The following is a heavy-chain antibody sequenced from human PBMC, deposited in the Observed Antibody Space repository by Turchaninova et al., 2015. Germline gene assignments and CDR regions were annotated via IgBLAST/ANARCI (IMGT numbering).Heavy chain of an antibody. J-gene: IGHJ2*01. D-gene: IGHD1-26*01. CDR1: GFTFSSYG. Sequence: GFTFSSYGMHWVRQAPGKGLEWVAVISYDGSNKYYADSVKGRFTISRDNSKNTLYLQRNSLRAEDTAVYYCANGPYSGSYSEDWYFDLWGRGTLVTVSS. CDR3: ANGPYSGSYSEDWYFDL. CDR2: ISYDGSNK. V-gene: IGHV3-30*18.